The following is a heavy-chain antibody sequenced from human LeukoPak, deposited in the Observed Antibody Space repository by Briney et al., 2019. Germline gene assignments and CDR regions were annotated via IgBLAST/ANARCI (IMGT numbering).Heavy chain of an antibody. V-gene: IGHV3-23*01. CDR1: GFTFNNYA. D-gene: IGHD1-26*01. CDR2: VSGSGAIA. J-gene: IGHJ4*02. Sequence: GGSLRLSCAASGFTFNNYAMSWVRKAPGKGLEWVSTVSGSGAIAYYTDSDKGRFTISRDNSKNTLYLQMSSLTAKDTAVYYCAKDRSIGTYYTFDSWGQGTLVTVSS. CDR3: AKDRSIGTYYTFDS.